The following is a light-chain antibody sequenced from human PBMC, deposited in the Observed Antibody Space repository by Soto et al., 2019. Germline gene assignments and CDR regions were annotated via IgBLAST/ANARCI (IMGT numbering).Light chain of an antibody. Sequence: QSALTRPPSASGSPGQSVTISCTGTSSDVGGYDFVSWYQQHPGKAPKLLIYDVSKRPSGVPDRFSGSKSRNTASLTVSGLRAEDEADHYCSSYAGTDNWGVFGSGTKVTVL. CDR2: DVS. J-gene: IGLJ1*01. CDR3: SSYAGTDNWGV. CDR1: SSDVGGYDF. V-gene: IGLV2-8*01.